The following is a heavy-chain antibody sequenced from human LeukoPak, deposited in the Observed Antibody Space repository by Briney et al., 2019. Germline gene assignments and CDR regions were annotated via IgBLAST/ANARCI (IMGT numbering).Heavy chain of an antibody. Sequence: PSETLSLTCTVYGGSCDDYYGTWIRQPPGKGLEWIGEIHPSGTFYYNSSLRSRATISIDTSKTQFSLRLTSVTAADTAFYYCARGRDRSKAGDHWGQGTLVTVSS. CDR1: GGSCDDYY. J-gene: IGHJ4*02. CDR2: IHPSGTF. D-gene: IGHD5-24*01. CDR3: ARGRDRSKAGDH. V-gene: IGHV4-34*01.